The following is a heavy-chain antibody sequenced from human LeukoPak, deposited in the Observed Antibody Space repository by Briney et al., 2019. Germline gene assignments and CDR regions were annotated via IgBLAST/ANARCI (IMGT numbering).Heavy chain of an antibody. V-gene: IGHV4-59*11. CDR3: ARDWAGYSSGWYGNWFDP. CDR1: GGSISSHY. CDR2: IYYSGST. D-gene: IGHD6-19*01. J-gene: IGHJ5*02. Sequence: SETLSLTCTVSGGSISSHYWSWIRQPPGKGLEWIGYIYYSGSTNYNPSLKSRVTISVDTSKNQFSLKLRSVTAADTAVYYCARDWAGYSSGWYGNWFDPWGQGTLVTVSS.